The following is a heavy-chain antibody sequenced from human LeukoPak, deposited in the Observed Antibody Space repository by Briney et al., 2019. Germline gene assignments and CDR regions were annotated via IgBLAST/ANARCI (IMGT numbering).Heavy chain of an antibody. CDR2: IRYDGSNK. D-gene: IGHD1-14*01. Sequence: GGSLRLSCAASGFTFSSYGMHWVRQAPGKGLEWVAFIRYDGSNKYYADSVKGRFTISRDNSKNTLYLQMNSLRAEDTAVYYCAKGNQWDLDPRWWFDPWGQGTLVTVSS. CDR3: AKGNQWDLDPRWWFDP. J-gene: IGHJ5*02. CDR1: GFTFSSYG. V-gene: IGHV3-30*02.